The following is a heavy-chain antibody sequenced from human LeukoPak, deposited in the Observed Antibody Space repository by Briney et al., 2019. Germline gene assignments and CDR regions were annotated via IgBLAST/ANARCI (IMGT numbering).Heavy chain of an antibody. CDR3: AREAEEAFDY. CDR1: GFAFSSYW. J-gene: IGHJ4*02. V-gene: IGHV3-7*01. CDR2: MNRDGSQR. Sequence: PGGSLRLSCVGSGFAFSSYWMSWARQAPGKGLEWVAKMNRDGSQRDYVDSVKGRFTISRDNAKNSLYLQMNRLRAEDTAVYFCAREAEEAFDYWGQGTLVTVSS.